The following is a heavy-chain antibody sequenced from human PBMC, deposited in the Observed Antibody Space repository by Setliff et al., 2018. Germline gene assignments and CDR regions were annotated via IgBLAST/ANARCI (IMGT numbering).Heavy chain of an antibody. CDR3: ARESDDFWSGYYFDS. D-gene: IGHD3-3*01. CDR1: GGSFSGYY. Sequence: SETLSLTCAVYGGSFSGYYWSWIRQPPGKGLEWIGEINHSGSTNYNPSPKSRVTISVDTSKNQFSLKLSSVTAADTAVYYCARESDDFWSGYYFDSWGQGTLVTVSS. V-gene: IGHV4-34*01. J-gene: IGHJ4*02. CDR2: INHSGST.